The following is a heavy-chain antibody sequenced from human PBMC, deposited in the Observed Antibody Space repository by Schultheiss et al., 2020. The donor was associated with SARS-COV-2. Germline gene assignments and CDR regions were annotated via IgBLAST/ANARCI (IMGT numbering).Heavy chain of an antibody. CDR2: IDPSDSYT. CDR1: GYSFTSYW. CDR3: ARLSGCSSTSCYIGAFDI. J-gene: IGHJ3*02. V-gene: IGHV5-10-1*01. Sequence: GESLKISCKGSGYSFTSYWISWVRQMPGKGLEWMGRIDPSDSYTNYSPSFQGHVTISADKSISTAYLQWSSLKASDTAMYYCARLSGCSSTSCYIGAFDIWGQGTMVTVSS. D-gene: IGHD2-2*02.